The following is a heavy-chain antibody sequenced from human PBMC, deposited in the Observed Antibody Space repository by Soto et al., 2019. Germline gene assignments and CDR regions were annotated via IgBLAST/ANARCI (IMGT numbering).Heavy chain of an antibody. V-gene: IGHV4-34*01. CDR1: GGSFSGYY. CDR2: INHSGST. J-gene: IGHJ6*03. D-gene: IGHD3-22*01. Sequence: SETLSLTCAVYGGSFSGYYWSWIRQPPGKGLEWIGEINHSGSTNYNPSLKSRVTISVDTSKNQFSLKLSSVTAADTAVYYCARGDRHSYYYYYMDVWGKGTTVTVSS. CDR3: ARGDRHSYYYYYMDV.